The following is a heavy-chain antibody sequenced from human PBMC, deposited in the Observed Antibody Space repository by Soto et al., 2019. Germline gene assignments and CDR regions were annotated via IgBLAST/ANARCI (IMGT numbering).Heavy chain of an antibody. D-gene: IGHD1-26*01. CDR3: ARSSGRFSDFDH. CDR1: GYTFTAYD. Sequence: RASVKVSCKTSGYTFTAYDLHWVRQAPGQGLEWMGWINPNSGDTSYAQKFQGRVTMSRDTSISTAYLDLTRLTSDDTAVFYCARSSGRFSDFDHWGQGPLVTF. V-gene: IGHV1-2*02. J-gene: IGHJ4*02. CDR2: INPNSGDT.